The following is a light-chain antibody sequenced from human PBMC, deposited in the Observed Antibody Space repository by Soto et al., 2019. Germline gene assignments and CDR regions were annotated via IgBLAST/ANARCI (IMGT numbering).Light chain of an antibody. J-gene: IGKJ1*01. CDR3: QQYGSSQT. V-gene: IGKV3-20*01. Sequence: EMVLTQSPVTLSLSPGERATLSCRASQSVSSSYLAWYQQKPGQAPRLLIYGASSRATGIPDRFSGGGSGTDFTLAISRLEPEEFAVYYCQQYGSSQTFGQGTKVEIK. CDR1: QSVSSSY. CDR2: GAS.